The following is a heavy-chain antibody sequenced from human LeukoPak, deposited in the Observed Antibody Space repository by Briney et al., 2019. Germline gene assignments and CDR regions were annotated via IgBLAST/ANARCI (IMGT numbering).Heavy chain of an antibody. CDR1: GGSFSGYY. D-gene: IGHD1-26*01. CDR2: INHRGST. V-gene: IGHV4-34*01. J-gene: IGHJ4*02. Sequence: SSETLSLTCAVYGGSFSGYYWSGLRQPPGKGLEWIGEINHRGSTNYNPSLQSRVTISVDTSKNQFSLKLSSVTGEAAAVYYCAIILGAVSLWGQGTLVTVSS. CDR3: AIILGAVSL.